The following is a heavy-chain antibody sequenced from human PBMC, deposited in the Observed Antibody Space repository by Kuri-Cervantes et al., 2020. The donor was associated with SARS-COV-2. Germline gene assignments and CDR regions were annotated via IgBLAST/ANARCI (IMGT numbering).Heavy chain of an antibody. CDR3: ARDPLVTIFGVVLLSYYFDY. J-gene: IGHJ4*02. Sequence: GGSLRLSCAASGFTFDDYAMHWVRQAPGKGLEWVSLISWDGGSTYYADSVKGRFTISRDNSKNSLYLQMNSLRAEDTAVYYCARDPLVTIFGVVLLSYYFDYWGQGTLVTVSS. CDR1: GFTFDDYA. V-gene: IGHV3-43D*04. CDR2: ISWDGGST. D-gene: IGHD3-3*01.